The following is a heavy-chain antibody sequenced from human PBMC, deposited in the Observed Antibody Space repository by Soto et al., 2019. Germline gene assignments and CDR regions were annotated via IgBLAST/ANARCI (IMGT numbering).Heavy chain of an antibody. CDR1: GYTFTNYA. V-gene: IGHV1-3*01. J-gene: IGHJ6*03. D-gene: IGHD2-2*01. CDR3: ARGHLAVVPVASWFYYMDV. Sequence: QVQLVQSGVEVEKPGASVKVSCKASGYTFTNYAVHWVRQAPGQRLEWMGWINAGNGNTRFSQNLQGRVTITRDTSARTVYMELSSLRSEDTAVYYCARGHLAVVPVASWFYYMDVWGKGTTVTVSS. CDR2: INAGNGNT.